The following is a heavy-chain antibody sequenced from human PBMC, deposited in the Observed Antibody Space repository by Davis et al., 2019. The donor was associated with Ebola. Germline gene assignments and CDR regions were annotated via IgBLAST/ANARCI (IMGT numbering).Heavy chain of an antibody. CDR1: GFTFSDYY. V-gene: IGHV3-11*04. CDR3: ARGKRYHESIGYHT. J-gene: IGHJ5*02. CDR2: ISSNSGTM. D-gene: IGHD3-22*01. Sequence: GESLKISCAASGFTFSDYYMNWIRQAPGKGLEWVSYISSNSGTMYYADSVKGRFTISRDNAKNSLYLQMNSLRVEDTAVYYCARGKRYHESIGYHTWGQGTLVTVSS.